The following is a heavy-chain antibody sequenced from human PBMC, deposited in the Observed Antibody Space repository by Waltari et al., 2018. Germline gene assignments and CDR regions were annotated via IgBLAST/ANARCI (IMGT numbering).Heavy chain of an antibody. CDR3: ARDRVTGSSGAFNV. CDR2: IYDSGNT. J-gene: IGHJ3*01. D-gene: IGHD6-6*01. V-gene: IGHV4-38-2*02. Sequence: QVQLRESGPGLVKPSETLSLSCAVSGFSLSSGYYWGWIRQPPGQGLAWIGSIYDSGNTYYNPSRKSRVTMSIDTSKNQFSLRVNSATAADTAVYYCARDRVTGSSGAFNVWGQGTMVTVSS. CDR1: GFSLSSGYY.